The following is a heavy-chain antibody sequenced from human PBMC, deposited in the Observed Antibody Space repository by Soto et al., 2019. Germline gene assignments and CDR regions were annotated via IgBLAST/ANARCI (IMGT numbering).Heavy chain of an antibody. CDR2: ISSSSSTI. J-gene: IGHJ6*02. CDR1: VFTFSSYS. V-gene: IGHV3-48*02. Sequence: WWSLRLSCAASVFTFSSYSMNWFRQAPGKGLEWVSYISSSSSTIYYADSVKGRFTISRDNAKNSLYLQMNSLRDEDTAVYYCARDMAAAGTGYYYYGMDVWGQGTTVTVSS. D-gene: IGHD6-13*01. CDR3: ARDMAAAGTGYYYYGMDV.